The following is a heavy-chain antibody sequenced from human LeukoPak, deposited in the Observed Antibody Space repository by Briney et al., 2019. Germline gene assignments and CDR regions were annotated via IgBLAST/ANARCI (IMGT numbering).Heavy chain of an antibody. Sequence: SETLSLTCTVSGGSISSGSYYWSWIRQPAGKGLEWIGRIYTSGSTNYNPSLKSRVTISVDTSKNQFSLKLSSVTAADTAVYYCARGLDADYDFWSAPRGFDPWGQGTLVTVSS. CDR1: GGSISSGSYY. D-gene: IGHD3-3*01. CDR3: ARGLDADYDFWSAPRGFDP. J-gene: IGHJ5*02. V-gene: IGHV4-61*02. CDR2: IYTSGST.